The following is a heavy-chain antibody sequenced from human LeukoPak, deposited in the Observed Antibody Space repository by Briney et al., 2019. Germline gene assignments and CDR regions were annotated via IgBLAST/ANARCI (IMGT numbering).Heavy chain of an antibody. CDR1: GGTFSSYA. CDR3: ATGFGSNKIDY. Sequence: ASVKVSCKASGGTFSSYAISWVRQAPGQGLEWMGRIIPILGIANYAQKFQGRVTITADKSTSTAYMELSSLRSEDTAVYYCATGFGSNKIDYWGQGTLVTAS. CDR2: IIPILGIA. J-gene: IGHJ4*02. V-gene: IGHV1-69*04. D-gene: IGHD3-3*01.